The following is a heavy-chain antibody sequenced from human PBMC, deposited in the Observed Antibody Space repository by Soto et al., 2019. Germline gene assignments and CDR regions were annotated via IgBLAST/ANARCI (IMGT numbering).Heavy chain of an antibody. J-gene: IGHJ5*02. Sequence: GGSLRLSCAASGFTFSSYAMSWVRQAPGKGLEWVSAISGSGGSTYYADSVKGRFTISRDNSKNTLYLQMNSLRAEDTAVYYCAKSQMDIVVVVAANNWFDPWGQGTLVTVSS. CDR3: AKSQMDIVVVVAANNWFDP. CDR1: GFTFSSYA. V-gene: IGHV3-23*01. D-gene: IGHD2-15*01. CDR2: ISGSGGST.